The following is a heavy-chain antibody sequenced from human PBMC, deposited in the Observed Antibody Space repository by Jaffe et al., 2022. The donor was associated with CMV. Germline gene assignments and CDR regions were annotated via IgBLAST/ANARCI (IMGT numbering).Heavy chain of an antibody. D-gene: IGHD5-12*01. Sequence: QEHLVESGGGLVQPGGSLRLSCEASGFTFSAYFMGWIRHSPGRGLEWLSYISSSGAATHYADSVKGRFTISRDNARDSLYLQMASLRADDTAVYYCVRVPTTKLDLWGQGALVTVSS. V-gene: IGHV3-11*01. CDR3: VRVPTTKLDL. J-gene: IGHJ5*02. CDR1: GFTFSAYF. CDR2: ISSSGAAT.